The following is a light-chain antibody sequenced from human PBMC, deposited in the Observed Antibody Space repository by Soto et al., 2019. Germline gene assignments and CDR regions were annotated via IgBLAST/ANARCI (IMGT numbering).Light chain of an antibody. Sequence: QSVLTQPPSASGSPGQSVTISCTGTSRDVGGYNYVSWYQQYPGRAPKLMIYEVTKRPSGVPDRFSGSKSGNTASLTVSGLQAEYEADYYCSSYAASNNFYFVFGGGTQLTVL. CDR2: EVT. CDR1: SRDVGGYNY. V-gene: IGLV2-8*01. J-gene: IGLJ3*02. CDR3: SSYAASNNFYFV.